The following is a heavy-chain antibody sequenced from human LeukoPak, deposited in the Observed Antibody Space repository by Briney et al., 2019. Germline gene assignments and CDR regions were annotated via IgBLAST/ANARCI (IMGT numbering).Heavy chain of an antibody. V-gene: IGHV4-38-2*02. CDR2: IYYSGST. CDR3: ARGPMVRGVIIRYYFDY. D-gene: IGHD3-10*01. CDR1: GYSISSGYY. Sequence: PSETLSLTCTVSGYSISSGYYWGWIRQPPGKGLEWIGSIYYSGSTYYNPSLKSRVTISVDTSKNQFSLKLSSVTAADTAVYYCARGPMVRGVIIRYYFDYWGQGTLVTVSS. J-gene: IGHJ4*02.